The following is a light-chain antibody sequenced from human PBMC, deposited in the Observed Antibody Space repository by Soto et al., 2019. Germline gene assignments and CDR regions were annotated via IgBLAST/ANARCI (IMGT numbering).Light chain of an antibody. J-gene: IGLJ1*01. CDR2: GNT. V-gene: IGLV1-40*01. CDR3: QSYDSSLSVLYV. Sequence: SVLTQPPSVSVAPGQRVTISCTGSSSNIGAGYEVHWFQQLPGTAPKLLIYGNTNRPSGVPDRFSGSKSDTSASLAITGLQPEDEADYYCQSYDSSLSVLYVFGTGTKVTVL. CDR1: SSNIGAGYE.